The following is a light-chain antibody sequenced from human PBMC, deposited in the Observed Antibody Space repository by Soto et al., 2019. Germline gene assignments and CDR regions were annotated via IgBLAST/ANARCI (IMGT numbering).Light chain of an antibody. Sequence: QSVLTQPPSASGTPGQRVTISCSGSSSNIGSNTVNWYQQLPGTAPKLLIYSNNQRPSGVPDRFSGSKSGTSASLAISGLQSEDEADYYCAAWDDSLNAVVFGGGTQVTVL. CDR2: SNN. CDR1: SSNIGSNT. J-gene: IGLJ2*01. V-gene: IGLV1-44*01. CDR3: AAWDDSLNAVV.